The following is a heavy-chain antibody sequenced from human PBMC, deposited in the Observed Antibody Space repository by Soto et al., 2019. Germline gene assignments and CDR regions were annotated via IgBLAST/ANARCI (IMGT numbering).Heavy chain of an antibody. D-gene: IGHD6-13*01. V-gene: IGHV4-39*07. CDR2: INHSGST. CDR1: SGSISSTNYY. Sequence: SETLSLTCTVSSGSISSTNYYWGWLRQPPGKGLEWIGEINHSGSTNYNPSLKSRVTISVDTSKNQFSLKLSSVTAADTAVYYCARIHLSYSSSWKYYFDYWAQGTLVTVSS. CDR3: ARIHLSYSSSWKYYFDY. J-gene: IGHJ4*02.